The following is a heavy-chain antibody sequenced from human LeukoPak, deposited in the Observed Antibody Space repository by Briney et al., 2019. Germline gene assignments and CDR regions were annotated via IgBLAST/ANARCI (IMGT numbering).Heavy chain of an antibody. Sequence: PGGSLRLSCAASGFSFSSNAMSWVRQAPGKGLEWVSAIINSGGSTHYADSVKGRFTISRDNSKNMLYLQMNSLRAEDTALYYCAKDIYGDYGGLDYWGQGTLVTVSS. CDR2: IINSGGST. CDR3: AKDIYGDYGGLDY. D-gene: IGHD4-17*01. CDR1: GFSFSSNA. J-gene: IGHJ4*02. V-gene: IGHV3-23*01.